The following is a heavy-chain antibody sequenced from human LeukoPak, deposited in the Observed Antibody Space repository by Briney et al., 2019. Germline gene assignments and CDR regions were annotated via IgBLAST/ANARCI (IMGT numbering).Heavy chain of an antibody. D-gene: IGHD3-22*01. J-gene: IGHJ4*02. CDR2: TSSSGDRT. V-gene: IGHV3-23*01. CDR3: AKDRPNYHESNGHYYRPNGDY. Sequence: GGSLRLSCAASGFTFSTYAMSWVRQAPGKGLEWVSSTSSSGDRTFYADSVKDRFTISRDNSENTLYLQMSRLRAEDTAVYYCAKDRPNYHESNGHYYRPNGDYWGQGTLVTVSS. CDR1: GFTFSTYA.